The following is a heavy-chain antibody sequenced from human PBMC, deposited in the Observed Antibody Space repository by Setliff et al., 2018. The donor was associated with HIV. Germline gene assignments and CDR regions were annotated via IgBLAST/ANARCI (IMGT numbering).Heavy chain of an antibody. CDR1: GYTFTTYS. V-gene: IGHV1-2*02. D-gene: IGHD3-22*01. J-gene: IGHJ4*02. CDR3: ATGGYYYYDKRDY. CDR2: INPNSGGT. Sequence: GASVKVSCKASGYTFTTYSIHWVRQAPGQSLEWMGWINPNSGGTKYAQKFQGRVTMTRDTSTNTTYMEMSRLRSDDTAVYYCATGGYYYYDKRDYWGQGTLVTVSS.